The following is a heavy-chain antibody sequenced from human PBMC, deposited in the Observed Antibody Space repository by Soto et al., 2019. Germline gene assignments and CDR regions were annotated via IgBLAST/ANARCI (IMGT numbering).Heavy chain of an antibody. CDR3: AKDRHDILTGYSPSNYFDY. CDR1: GFTFSSYA. V-gene: IGHV3-23*01. CDR2: ISGSGGST. J-gene: IGHJ4*02. D-gene: IGHD3-9*01. Sequence: GGSLRLSCAASGFTFSSYAMSWVRQAPGKGLEWVSAISGSGGSTYYADSVKGRFTISRDNSKNTLYLQMNSLRAEDTAVSYWAKDRHDILTGYSPSNYFDYWGQGTLVTVSS.